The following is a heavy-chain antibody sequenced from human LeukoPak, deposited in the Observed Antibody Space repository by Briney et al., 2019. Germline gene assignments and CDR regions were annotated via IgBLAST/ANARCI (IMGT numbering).Heavy chain of an antibody. CDR2: IKDDGSDK. J-gene: IGHJ4*02. CDR1: GFTFSDSW. V-gene: IGHV3-7*01. Sequence: PGGSLRLSCGTSGFTFSDSWMSCFRQAPGQGLEWVASIKDDGSDKYYLDSVRGRFTISRDNAEDSLYLQLDDLRAEDTAVFYCARHLLRGQNFDYWGQGTLVTVSS. CDR3: ARHLLRGQNFDY.